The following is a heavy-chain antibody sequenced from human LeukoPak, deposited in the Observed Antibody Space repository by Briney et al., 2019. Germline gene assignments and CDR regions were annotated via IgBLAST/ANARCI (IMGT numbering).Heavy chain of an antibody. CDR3: ARGGIAAAGSLDY. CDR2: IIPIFGTA. D-gene: IGHD6-13*01. J-gene: IGHJ4*02. CDR1: GGTFSSYA. V-gene: IGHV1-69*01. Sequence: SVKVSCKASGGTFSSYAISWVRQAPGQGLEWMGGIIPIFGTANFAQKFQGRVTITADESTSTAYMELSSLRSEDTAVYYCARGGIAAAGSLDYWGQGTLVTVSS.